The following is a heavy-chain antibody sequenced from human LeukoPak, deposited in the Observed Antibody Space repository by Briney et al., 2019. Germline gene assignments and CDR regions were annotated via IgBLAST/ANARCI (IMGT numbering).Heavy chain of an antibody. V-gene: IGHV3-23*01. CDR3: AKGTYYYDSSGSCFDY. CDR1: GFTFSSYA. D-gene: IGHD3-22*01. J-gene: IGHJ4*02. CDR2: ISGSGGST. Sequence: GGSLRLSCAASGFTFSSYAMSWVRQAPGKGLEWVSAISGSGGSTYYADSVKGRFTISRDNSKNTLYLQMDSLRAEDTAVYYCAKGTYYYDSSGSCFDYWGQGTLVTVSS.